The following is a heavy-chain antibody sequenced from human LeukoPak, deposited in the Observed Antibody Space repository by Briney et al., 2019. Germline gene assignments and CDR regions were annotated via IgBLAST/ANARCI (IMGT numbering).Heavy chain of an antibody. CDR1: GFTFSSYG. CDR2: ISYDGSNK. J-gene: IGHJ6*02. D-gene: IGHD2-15*01. CDR3: AKRGGVVVAATRHYYYGMDV. Sequence: GGSLRLSCAASGFTFSSYGMHWVRQAPGKGLEWVAVISYDGSNKYYADSVKGRFTISRDNAKNSLYLQMNSLRAEDTAVYYCAKRGGVVVAATRHYYYGMDVWGQGTTVTVSS. V-gene: IGHV3-30*18.